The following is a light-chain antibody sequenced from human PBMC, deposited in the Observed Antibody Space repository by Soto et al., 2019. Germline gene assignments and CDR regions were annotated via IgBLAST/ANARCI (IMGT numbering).Light chain of an antibody. J-gene: IGKJ4*01. Sequence: EIVMTQSPATLSVSPGERATLSCRASQSVSSNLAWYQQKPGQAPRLLIYGASTRATGSPDRFSCSGYGTEFTLTITSLQSEDFAVYYWQQYNNWPTFGGGTKVEIK. CDR1: QSVSSN. V-gene: IGKV3-15*01. CDR3: QQYNNWPT. CDR2: GAS.